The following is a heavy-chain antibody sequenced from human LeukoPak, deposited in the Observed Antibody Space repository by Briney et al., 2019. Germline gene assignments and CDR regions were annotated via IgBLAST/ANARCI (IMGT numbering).Heavy chain of an antibody. CDR2: ISGDGNAK. D-gene: IGHD2/OR15-2a*01. J-gene: IGHJ4*02. Sequence: GWSLRLSCAASGFSFSSYSINWVRQAPGKGLEWVSYISGDGNAKHYTDSVKGRFTISRDNAKNALYLQMNSLRAEDTAVYFCARDYVYAFDYWGQGPQVSVSS. CDR1: GFSFSSYS. V-gene: IGHV3-48*01. CDR3: ARDYVYAFDY.